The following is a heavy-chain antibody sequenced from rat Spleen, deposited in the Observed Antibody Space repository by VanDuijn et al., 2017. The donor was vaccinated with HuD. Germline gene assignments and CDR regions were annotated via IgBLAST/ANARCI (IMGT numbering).Heavy chain of an antibody. V-gene: IGHV3-1*01. D-gene: IGHD1-2*01. Sequence: EVQLQESGPGLVKPSQSLSLTCSVTGYSITSNYWGWIRKFPGNKMEWMGYISYNGNTSYNPSLKSRISITRDTSKNQFFLQLNSVTPEDTATYYCARFYYNSWYFDFWGPGTMVTVSS. CDR1: GYSITSNY. CDR2: ISYNGNT. J-gene: IGHJ1*01. CDR3: ARFYYNSWYFDF.